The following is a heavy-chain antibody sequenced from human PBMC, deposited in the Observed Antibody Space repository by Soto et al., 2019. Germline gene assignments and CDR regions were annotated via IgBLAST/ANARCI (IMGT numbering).Heavy chain of an antibody. J-gene: IGHJ2*01. Sequence: QVQLVESGGGLVKPGGSLRLSCAASGFTFSDYYMSWIRQAPGKGLEWVSYISSSGSTISYADSVKGRCTISRDNAKNSLYLQMNSLRAEDTAVYYCARDPLYSGYDSDFYWYFDLWGRGTLVTVSS. V-gene: IGHV3-11*01. CDR3: ARDPLYSGYDSDFYWYFDL. CDR1: GFTFSDYY. CDR2: ISSSGSTI. D-gene: IGHD5-12*01.